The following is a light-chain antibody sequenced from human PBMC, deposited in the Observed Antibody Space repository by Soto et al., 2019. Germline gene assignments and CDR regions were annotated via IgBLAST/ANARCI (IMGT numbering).Light chain of an antibody. CDR3: SSYTSSSTLYV. J-gene: IGLJ1*01. V-gene: IGLV2-14*01. CDR2: DVS. Sequence: QSALTQPASVSVSPGQTITISCTGTSSDVGGYNYVSWYQQHPGKAPKLMIYDVSNRPSGVSNRFSGSKSGITASLTISGLQAEDEADYYCSSYTSSSTLYVFGTGTKVTV. CDR1: SSDVGGYNY.